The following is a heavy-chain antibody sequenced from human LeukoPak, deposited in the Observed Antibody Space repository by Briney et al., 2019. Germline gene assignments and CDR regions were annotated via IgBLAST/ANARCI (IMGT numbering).Heavy chain of an antibody. CDR1: GYSISSYY. D-gene: IGHD3-22*01. CDR2: IYYSGST. CDR3: ARDRRDSSGSHYYYYMDV. Sequence: SETLSLTCTASGYSISSYYWSWIRQPPGKGLEWIGYIYYSGSTNYNPSLKSRVTISVDTSKNQFSLKLSSVTATDTDVYYCARDRRDSSGSHYYYYMDVWGKGTRSPSP. J-gene: IGHJ6*03. V-gene: IGHV4-59*12.